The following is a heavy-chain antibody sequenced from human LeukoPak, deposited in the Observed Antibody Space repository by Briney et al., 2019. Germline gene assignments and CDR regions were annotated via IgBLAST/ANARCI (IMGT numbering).Heavy chain of an antibody. V-gene: IGHV3-21*01. D-gene: IGHD3-10*01. J-gene: IGHJ4*02. Sequence: GGSLRLSCAASGFTFSSYSMHWVRQAPGKGLEWVSSISSSSSYIYYADSVKGRFTISRDNAKNSLYLQMNSLRAEDTAVYYCARTPVLLWFGEFEDYWGQGTLVTVSS. CDR2: ISSSSSYI. CDR1: GFTFSSYS. CDR3: ARTPVLLWFGEFEDY.